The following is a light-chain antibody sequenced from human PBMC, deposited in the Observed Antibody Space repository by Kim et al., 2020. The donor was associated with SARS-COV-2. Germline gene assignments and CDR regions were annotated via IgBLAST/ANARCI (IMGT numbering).Light chain of an antibody. Sequence: QSVLTQPPSVSGAPGQRVTISCTGSSSNIGAAYDVHWYQQHPGTAPKLLIYGSINRPSGVPDRFSGSKSGTSASLAITRLQAEDEADYYCQSSDSSLSGVVFGGGTQLTVL. CDR1: SSNIGAAYD. J-gene: IGLJ2*01. V-gene: IGLV1-40*01. CDR3: QSSDSSLSGVV. CDR2: GSI.